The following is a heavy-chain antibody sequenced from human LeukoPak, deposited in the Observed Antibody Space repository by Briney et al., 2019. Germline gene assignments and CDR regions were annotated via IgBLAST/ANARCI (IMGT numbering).Heavy chain of an antibody. D-gene: IGHD5-24*01. CDR3: ARDRDRNAFDI. CDR1: GFTFSSYW. CDR2: IKQDGSEK. Sequence: GGSLRLSCAASGFTFSSYWMSWVRQAPGKGLEGVANIKQDGSEKYYVDSVKGRFTISRDNAKNSLYLQMNSLRAEDTAVYYCARDRDRNAFDIWGQGTMVTVSS. J-gene: IGHJ3*02. V-gene: IGHV3-7*01.